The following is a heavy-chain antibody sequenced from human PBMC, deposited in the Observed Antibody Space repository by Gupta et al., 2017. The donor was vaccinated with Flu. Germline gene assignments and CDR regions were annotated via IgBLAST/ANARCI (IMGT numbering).Heavy chain of an antibody. D-gene: IGHD2-2*01. CDR1: SYY. Sequence: SYYWSWIRQAAGKGLEWIGRTYISGSTNYNPSLKSRVTMSVDTSKNQFSLKLSSVTAADTAVYYCARDLIVVVPSALAFDIWGRGTMVTVSS. J-gene: IGHJ3*02. V-gene: IGHV4-4*07. CDR2: TYISGST. CDR3: ARDLIVVVPSALAFDI.